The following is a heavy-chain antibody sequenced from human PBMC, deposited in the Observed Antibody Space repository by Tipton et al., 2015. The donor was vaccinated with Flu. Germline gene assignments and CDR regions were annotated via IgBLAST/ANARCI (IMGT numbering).Heavy chain of an antibody. CDR2: IYYSGST. J-gene: IGHJ4*02. CDR3: ATKEVSYCSGGSCYSYYFDY. CDR1: GGSISSSSYY. Sequence: GLVKPSETLSLTCTVSGGSISSSSYYWGWIRQPPGKGLEWIGCIYYSGSTYYNPSLKSRVTISVDTSKNQFSQKLSSVTAADTAVYYCATKEVSYCSGGSCYSYYFDYWGQGTLVTVSS. V-gene: IGHV4-39*01. D-gene: IGHD2-15*01.